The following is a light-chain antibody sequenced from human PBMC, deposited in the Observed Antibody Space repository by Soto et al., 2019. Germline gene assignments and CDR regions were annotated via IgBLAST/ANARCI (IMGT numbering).Light chain of an antibody. CDR2: AVY. Sequence: QSALTQPASVSGSPGQSITLSCTGTSSDVCAYNFVSWYQQRPGKAPQLMISAVYKRPSGVSDRVSGSKSGNTASLTISGLQAEDEADYYCTAYTSAATFVFGTGTKLTV. CDR1: SSDVCAYNF. CDR3: TAYTSAATFV. V-gene: IGLV2-14*01. J-gene: IGLJ1*01.